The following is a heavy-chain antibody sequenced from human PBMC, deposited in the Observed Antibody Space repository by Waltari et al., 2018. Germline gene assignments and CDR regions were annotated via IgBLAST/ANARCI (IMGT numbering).Heavy chain of an antibody. CDR3: ARSLVDSSGYYYLINWFDP. Sequence: QVQLQESGPGLVKPSETLSLTCAVSGYSISSDYYWGWIRQPPGKGLEWIGSIYHSGSTYYNPSLKSRVTISVDTSKNQFSLKLSSVTAADTAVYYCARSLVDSSGYYYLINWFDPWGQGTLVTVSS. V-gene: IGHV4-38-2*01. D-gene: IGHD3-22*01. CDR2: IYHSGST. CDR1: GYSISSDYY. J-gene: IGHJ5*02.